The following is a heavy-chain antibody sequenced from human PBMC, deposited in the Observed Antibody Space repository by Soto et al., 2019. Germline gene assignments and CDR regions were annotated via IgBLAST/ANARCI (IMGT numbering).Heavy chain of an antibody. Sequence: EVQLVESGGGLVQPGGSLRLSCVDSGFTFSSYWMSWVRQAPVKGLEWVGNIKQDGSEENYVDSVKGRLTISRANAKNTMYLQPHCLRVEDTVVFYCASTAASGRGWDVWGQGTAVVVSS. J-gene: IGHJ6*02. CDR2: IKQDGSEE. CDR1: GFTFSSYW. V-gene: IGHV3-7*01. CDR3: ASTAASGRGWDV. D-gene: IGHD6-13*01.